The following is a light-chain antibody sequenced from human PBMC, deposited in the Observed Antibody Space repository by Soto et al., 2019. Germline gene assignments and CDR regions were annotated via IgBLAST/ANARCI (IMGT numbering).Light chain of an antibody. J-gene: IGKJ4*01. CDR3: QKYDSVLLI. Sequence: DIQMTQSPSSLSASVGERVTITCRASQAINNYVAWYQQKPGQCPQLLIYAASTLQSGVPSRFSGSGSGTDFTLTISSLQPEDVATYYCQKYDSVLLIFGGGTKVEVK. V-gene: IGKV1-27*01. CDR2: AAS. CDR1: QAINNY.